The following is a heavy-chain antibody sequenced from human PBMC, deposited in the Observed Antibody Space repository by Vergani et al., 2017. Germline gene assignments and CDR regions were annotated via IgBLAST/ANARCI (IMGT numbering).Heavy chain of an antibody. CDR3: ARDNKQLRPRAFDL. Sequence: QVQLQESGPGLVKPSETLSLTCTVSGGSISSYYWSWIRQPPGKGLEWIGCIHHSGDTHYNSSLKSRVSISIVSSSKFSLSLTSVTAADTAIYYCARDNKQLRPRAFDLWGQGTMVTVSS. CDR1: GGSISSYY. V-gene: IGHV4-4*08. D-gene: IGHD4-23*01. CDR2: IHHSGDT. J-gene: IGHJ3*01.